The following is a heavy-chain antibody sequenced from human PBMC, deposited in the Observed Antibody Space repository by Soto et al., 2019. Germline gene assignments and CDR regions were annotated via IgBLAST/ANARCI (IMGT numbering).Heavy chain of an antibody. D-gene: IGHD1-7*01. Sequence: QVQLQESGPGLVKPSETLSLTCSVSGGSVSGSSHYWNWIRQTPGQGLEWMGYIDYSGSTKYSPYLKSRVTIAVDTSKTQVSLKMTSVTAADTAVYYCARGGTSSRRAVAGYFHYWGQGIQVTVSS. CDR2: IDYSGST. CDR3: ARGGTSSRRAVAGYFHY. CDR1: GGSVSGSSHY. V-gene: IGHV4-61*01. J-gene: IGHJ1*01.